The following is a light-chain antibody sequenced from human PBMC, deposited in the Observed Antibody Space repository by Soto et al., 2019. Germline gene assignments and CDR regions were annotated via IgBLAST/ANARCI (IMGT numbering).Light chain of an antibody. CDR2: GAS. V-gene: IGKV3-15*01. J-gene: IGKJ2*01. Sequence: EIVMTQSPATLSVSPGERATLSCRASQTINNKLAWYQQKPGQAPRLLIYGASTRATGIPARFSGSGSGTEFSLPISSLQSEDSAVYYCQQYNKWPPNTFGQGTKLEIK. CDR3: QQYNKWPPNT. CDR1: QTINNK.